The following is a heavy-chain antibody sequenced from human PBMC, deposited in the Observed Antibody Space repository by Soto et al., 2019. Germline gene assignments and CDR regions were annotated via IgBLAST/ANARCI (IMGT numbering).Heavy chain of an antibody. CDR1: GYSFTSYW. CDR2: IYPGDSDT. J-gene: IGHJ3*02. V-gene: IGHV5-51*01. D-gene: IGHD6-19*01. Sequence: PGESLKISCKGSGYSFTSYWIGWVRQMPGKGLEWMGIIYPGDSDTRYSPSFQGQVTISADKSISTAYLQWSSLKASDTAMYYCASREIECRWAGTRADAFDIWGQGTMVTVSS. CDR3: ASREIECRWAGTRADAFDI.